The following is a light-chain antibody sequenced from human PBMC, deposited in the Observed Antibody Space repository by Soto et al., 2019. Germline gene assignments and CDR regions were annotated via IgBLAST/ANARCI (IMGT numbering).Light chain of an antibody. CDR3: SSYTSSSTLVV. Sequence: QSVLTQPASESGSPGQSITISCTGTSSDVGGYNYVSWYQQHPGKAPKLMIYDVSNRPSGVSNRFSGSKSGNTASLTISGLQAEDEADYYCSSYTSSSTLVVFGTGTKVTV. V-gene: IGLV2-14*01. CDR2: DVS. CDR1: SSDVGGYNY. J-gene: IGLJ1*01.